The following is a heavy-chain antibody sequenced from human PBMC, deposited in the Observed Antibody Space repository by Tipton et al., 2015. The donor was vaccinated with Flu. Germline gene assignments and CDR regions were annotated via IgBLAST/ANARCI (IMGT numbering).Heavy chain of an antibody. D-gene: IGHD3-10*02. Sequence: TLSLTCSVSGYSIRSAYYWGWVRRPPGKGLEWIGTIYHSGTTYYNPSLKSRLTISEDTSKNQFSLRLSSVPAADTAVYYCARHTGDSVRGVIDYWGQGTLVTVSS. V-gene: IGHV4-38-2*01. CDR2: IYHSGTT. CDR1: GYSIRSAYY. CDR3: ARHTGDSVRGVIDY. J-gene: IGHJ4*02.